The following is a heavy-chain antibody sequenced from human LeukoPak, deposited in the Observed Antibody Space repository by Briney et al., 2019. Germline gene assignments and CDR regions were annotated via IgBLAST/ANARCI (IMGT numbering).Heavy chain of an antibody. CDR1: GYTLTSYY. CDR2: INPTVGDT. V-gene: IGHV1-46*01. CDR3: ARYGFSSSWQGGWHAFDI. J-gene: IGHJ3*02. D-gene: IGHD6-13*01. Sequence: GASVKVSCKASGYTLTSYYMHWVRQAPGQGLEWMGIINPTVGDTIYAQKFQGRVTMTRDMSTSTVYMELSSLSPDDTAVYYCARYGFSSSWQGGWHAFDIWGQGTMVTVSS.